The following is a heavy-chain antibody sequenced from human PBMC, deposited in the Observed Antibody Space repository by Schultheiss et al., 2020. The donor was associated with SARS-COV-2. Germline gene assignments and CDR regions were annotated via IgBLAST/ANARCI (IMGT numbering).Heavy chain of an antibody. Sequence: SETLSLTCSVSGGSISSYYWSWIRQPPGKGLEWIGYIYYSGSTNYNPSLKSRVTISVDTSKNQFSLKLSSVTAADTAVYYCARWGTRSYGSGSPTYYFDYWGQGTLVTVSS. J-gene: IGHJ4*02. CDR3: ARWGTRSYGSGSPTYYFDY. CDR1: GGSISSYY. D-gene: IGHD3-10*01. CDR2: IYYSGST. V-gene: IGHV4-59*12.